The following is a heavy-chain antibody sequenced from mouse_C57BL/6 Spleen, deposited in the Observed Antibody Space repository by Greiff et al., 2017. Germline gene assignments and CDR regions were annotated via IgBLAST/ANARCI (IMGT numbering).Heavy chain of an antibody. CDR2: IDPETGGT. CDR1: GYTFTDYE. Sequence: QVQLQQSGAELVRPGASVTLSCMASGYTFTDYEMHWVKQTPVHGLEWIGAIDPETGGTAYNQKFKGKAILTADKSSSTAYMELRSLTSEDSAVYYCTRGRLLRGYFDVWGTGTTVTVSS. CDR3: TRGRLLRGYFDV. V-gene: IGHV1-15*01. J-gene: IGHJ1*03. D-gene: IGHD1-1*01.